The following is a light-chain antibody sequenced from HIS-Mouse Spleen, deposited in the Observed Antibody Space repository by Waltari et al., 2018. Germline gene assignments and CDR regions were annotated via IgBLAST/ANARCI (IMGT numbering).Light chain of an antibody. V-gene: IGLV1-44*01. Sequence: QPVLTHPPSASGTPGPRVTITCSGSRPNTGTNTRTWYPQHPGTAPKRHVYSNNQRPSGVPDRFSGSKSGTSASLAISGLQSEDEADYYCAAWDDSLNGVVFGGGTKLTVL. J-gene: IGLJ2*01. CDR1: RPNTGTNT. CDR3: AAWDDSLNGVV. CDR2: SNN.